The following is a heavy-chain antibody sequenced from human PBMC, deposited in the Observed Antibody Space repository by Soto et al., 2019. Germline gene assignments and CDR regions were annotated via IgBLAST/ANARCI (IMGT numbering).Heavy chain of an antibody. D-gene: IGHD4-17*01. CDR2: IWYDGSNK. J-gene: IGHJ4*02. CDR1: GFTFSSYG. CDR3: TRVWGGDYTFDY. Sequence: GESLNISCAASGFTFSSYGMHWVRQAPGKGLEWVAVIWYDGSNKYYADSVKGRFTISRDNSKNTLYLQMNSLRAEDTAVYYCTRVWGGDYTFDYWGQGTLVTVSS. V-gene: IGHV3-33*01.